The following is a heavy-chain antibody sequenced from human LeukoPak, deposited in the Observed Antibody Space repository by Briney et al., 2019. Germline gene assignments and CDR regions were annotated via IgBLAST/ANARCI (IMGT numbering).Heavy chain of an antibody. CDR1: GGSFSGYY. V-gene: IGHV4-34*01. CDR3: ARGGYSDFGY. Sequence: PSETLSLTCAVYGGSFSGYYWSWIRQPPGKGLEWIGEINHSGSTNYNPSLKSRVTILVDTSKNQFSLKLSSVTAADTAVYYCARGGYSDFGYWGQGTLVTVSS. D-gene: IGHD5-12*01. J-gene: IGHJ4*02. CDR2: INHSGST.